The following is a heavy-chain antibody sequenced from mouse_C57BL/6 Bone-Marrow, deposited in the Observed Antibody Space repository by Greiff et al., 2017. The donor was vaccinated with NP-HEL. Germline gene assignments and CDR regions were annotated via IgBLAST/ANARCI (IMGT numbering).Heavy chain of an antibody. CDR1: GFNIKDYY. V-gene: IGHV14-2*01. CDR2: IDPEDGEN. CDR3: ARVVNFYFDY. Sequence: VQLKESGAELVKPGASVKLSCTASGFNIKDYYMHWVKQRTEQGLEWIGRIDPEDGENKYAPNFQGKATITADTSYNTAYLQLSSITSEDTAVYYCARVVNFYFDYWGQGTTLTVSS. J-gene: IGHJ2*01. D-gene: IGHD2-2*01.